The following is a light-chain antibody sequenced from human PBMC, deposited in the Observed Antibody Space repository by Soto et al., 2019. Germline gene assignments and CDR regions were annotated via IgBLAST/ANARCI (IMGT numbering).Light chain of an antibody. V-gene: IGKV3-11*01. J-gene: IGKJ1*01. Sequence: EIVLTQSPGTLSLSPGERATLSCRASQSVGSTLAWYQQKPGQAPRLLINDASNRVTGIPARFSGSGSGTDFTLTISSLEPEDFAVYYCQQYNNWPPVTFGQGTKVDIK. CDR1: QSVGST. CDR2: DAS. CDR3: QQYNNWPPVT.